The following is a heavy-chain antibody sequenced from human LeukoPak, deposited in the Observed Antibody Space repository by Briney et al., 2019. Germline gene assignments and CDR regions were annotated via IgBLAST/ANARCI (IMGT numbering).Heavy chain of an antibody. V-gene: IGHV4-59*11. Sequence: SETLSLTCTVSGGSFSNHYWSWIRQPPGKGLEWIGYIYHTGSTNYNPSLKSRVTISVGTSKNHFSLKLSSVTAADTAVYYCARGNYVDWFDPWGQGTQVTVSP. J-gene: IGHJ5*02. CDR1: GGSFSNHY. D-gene: IGHD1-7*01. CDR2: IYHTGST. CDR3: ARGNYVDWFDP.